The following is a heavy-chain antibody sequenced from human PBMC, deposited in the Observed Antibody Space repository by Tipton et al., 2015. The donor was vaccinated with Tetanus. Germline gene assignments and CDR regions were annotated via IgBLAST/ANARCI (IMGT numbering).Heavy chain of an antibody. CDR3: ARAHSNYYDSSGYGY. J-gene: IGHJ4*02. CDR2: INHSGST. V-gene: IGHV4-34*01. CDR1: GGSFSGYY. Sequence: TLSLTCAVYGGSFSGYYWSWIRQPPGKGLEWIGEINHSGSTNYNPSLKSRVTISVDTSKNQFSLKLSSVTAADTAVYYCARAHSNYYDSSGYGYWGQGTLVTVSS. D-gene: IGHD3-22*01.